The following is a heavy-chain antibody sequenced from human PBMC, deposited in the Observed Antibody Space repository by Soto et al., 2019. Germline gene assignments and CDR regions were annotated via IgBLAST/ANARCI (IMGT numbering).Heavy chain of an antibody. CDR3: AMARITMIVVGVNWFDP. D-gene: IGHD3-22*01. CDR2: IYYSGST. Sequence: SLTCTVSGGSISSGDYYWSWIRQPPGKGLEWIGYIYYSGSTYYNPSLKSRVTISVDTSKNQFSLKLSSVTAADTAVYYCAMARITMIVVGVNWFDPWGQGTLVTVSS. CDR1: GGSISSGDYY. J-gene: IGHJ5*02. V-gene: IGHV4-30-4*01.